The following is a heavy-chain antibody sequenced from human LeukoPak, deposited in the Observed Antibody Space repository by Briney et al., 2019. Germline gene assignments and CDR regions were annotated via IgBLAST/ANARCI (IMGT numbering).Heavy chain of an antibody. Sequence: SETLSLTCTVSGGSISSSSYYWGWIRQPPGKGLEWIGSIYYSGSTYYNPSLKSRVTISLDTAKNQFSLKLSSVTPADTAVYYCARHAVPSLSYREPFDYWGQGTLVTASS. V-gene: IGHV4-39*01. CDR3: ARHAVPSLSYREPFDY. CDR1: GGSISSSSYY. CDR2: IYYSGST. J-gene: IGHJ4*02. D-gene: IGHD1-26*01.